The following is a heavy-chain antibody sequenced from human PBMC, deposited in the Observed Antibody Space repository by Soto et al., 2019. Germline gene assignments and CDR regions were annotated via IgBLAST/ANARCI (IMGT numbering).Heavy chain of an antibody. V-gene: IGHV3-30*18. CDR3: AEDGCSGCSCYCAFDI. D-gene: IGHD2-15*01. CDR2: ISYDGSNK. CDR1: GFTFSSYG. J-gene: IGHJ3*02. Sequence: QVQLVESGGGVVQPGRSLRLSCAASGFTFSSYGMLWVRQDPGKVLEWVAVISYDGSNKYYADSVKGRFTISRDNSKNTLYLQMNSLIAEDTAVYYCAEDGCSGCSCYCAFDIWGQGTMVTVS.